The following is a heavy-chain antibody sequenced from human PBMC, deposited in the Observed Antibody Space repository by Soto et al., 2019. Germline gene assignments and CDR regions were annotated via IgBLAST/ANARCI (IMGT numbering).Heavy chain of an antibody. J-gene: IGHJ6*02. V-gene: IGHV3-23*01. CDR1: GFTFSSYA. CDR3: AKAFLYGSSYHV. D-gene: IGHD3-10*01. CDR2: ISGSGGST. Sequence: GGSLRLSCAASGFTFSSYAMSWVRQAPGKGLGWVSAISGSGGSTYYADSVKGRFTISRDNSKNTLYLQMNSLRAEDTAVCYCAKAFLYGSSYHVWGQGTTVTVSS.